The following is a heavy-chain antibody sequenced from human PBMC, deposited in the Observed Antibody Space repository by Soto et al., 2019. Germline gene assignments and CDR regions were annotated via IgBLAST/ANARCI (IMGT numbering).Heavy chain of an antibody. CDR3: AREPVAGISFDP. D-gene: IGHD6-19*01. V-gene: IGHV1-18*01. J-gene: IGHJ5*02. CDR1: GYTFTSYG. CDR2: INSYNGNT. Sequence: ASVKVSCKASGYTFTSYGISWVRQAPGQGLEWMGWINSYNGNTNYAQKLQGRVTMTTDTSTSTAYMELRSLRSDDTAVYYCAREPVAGISFDPWGQGTLVTFAS.